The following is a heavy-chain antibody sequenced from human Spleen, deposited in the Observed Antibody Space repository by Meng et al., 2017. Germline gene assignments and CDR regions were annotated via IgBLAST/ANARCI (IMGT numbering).Heavy chain of an antibody. Sequence: SVKVSCKALGGIFSNYVIGWVRQAPGQGLEWMGGINAVFGTTNYAQKFHNRVTITSDESTSTVYMELTRLTSEDTAVYFCARKAGNCVSTTCYSLDFWGQGTLVTVSS. V-gene: IGHV1-69*13. J-gene: IGHJ4*02. CDR3: ARKAGNCVSTTCYSLDF. CDR1: GGIFSNYV. CDR2: INAVFGTT. D-gene: IGHD2-2*01.